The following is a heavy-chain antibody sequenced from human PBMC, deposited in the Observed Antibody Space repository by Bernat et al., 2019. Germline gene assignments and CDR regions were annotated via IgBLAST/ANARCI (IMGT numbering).Heavy chain of an antibody. CDR3: ARISGYSYDLGYYGMDV. Sequence: QVQLVESGGGVVQPGRSLRLSCAASGFTFSSYGMHWVRQAPGKGLEWVAVIWYDGSNKYYADSVKDRFTISRDNSKNTLYLQMNSLRAEDTAVYYCARISGYSYDLGYYGMDVWGQGTTVTVSS. CDR2: IWYDGSNK. D-gene: IGHD5-18*01. CDR1: GFTFSSYG. J-gene: IGHJ6*02. V-gene: IGHV3-33*01.